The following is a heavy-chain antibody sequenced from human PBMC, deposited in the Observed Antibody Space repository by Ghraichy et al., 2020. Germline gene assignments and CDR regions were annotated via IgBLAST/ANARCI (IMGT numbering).Heavy chain of an antibody. J-gene: IGHJ4*02. CDR1: GFTFSTYW. D-gene: IGHD4-17*01. CDR3: ASSPVTTYGTALDY. V-gene: IGHV3-74*01. Sequence: GESLNISCAASGFTFSTYWMHWVRQAPGKGLVWVLRLTADGSSTVYADSVKGRFTISRDNAKNTLYLQMNSLRAEDTAVYYCASSPVTTYGTALDYWGQGTLVTVSS. CDR2: LTADGSST.